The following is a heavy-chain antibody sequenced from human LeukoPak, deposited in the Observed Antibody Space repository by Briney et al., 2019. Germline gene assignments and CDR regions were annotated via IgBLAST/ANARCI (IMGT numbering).Heavy chain of an antibody. Sequence: SETLSLTCAVSGGSISSGGYSWSWIRQPPGKGLEWIWYIYHSGSTYYNPSLKSRVTISVDRSKNQFSLKLSSVTAADTAVYYCAGYCSSTSCYTPYYYYGMDVWGQGTTVTVSS. J-gene: IGHJ6*02. V-gene: IGHV4-30-2*01. CDR3: AGYCSSTSCYTPYYYYGMDV. CDR1: GGSISSGGYS. D-gene: IGHD2-2*02. CDR2: IYHSGST.